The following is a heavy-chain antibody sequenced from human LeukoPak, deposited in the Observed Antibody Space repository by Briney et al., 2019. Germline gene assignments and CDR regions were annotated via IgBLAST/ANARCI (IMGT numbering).Heavy chain of an antibody. Sequence: SVKVSCKASGGTFSSYAISWVRQAPGQGLEWIGRIIPIFGTANYAQKFQGRVTITTDESTSTAYMELSSLRSEDTAVYYFARESGDLDYYDSSGCPDCWGQGTLVTVSS. CDR3: ARESGDLDYYDSSGCPDC. D-gene: IGHD3-22*01. V-gene: IGHV1-69*05. CDR2: IIPIFGTA. CDR1: GGTFSSYA. J-gene: IGHJ1*01.